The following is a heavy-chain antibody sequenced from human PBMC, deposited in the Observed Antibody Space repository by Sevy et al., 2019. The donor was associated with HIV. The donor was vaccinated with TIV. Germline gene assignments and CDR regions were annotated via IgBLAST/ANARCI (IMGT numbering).Heavy chain of an antibody. CDR2: ISYDGSSK. CDR1: GFTFSSYP. CDR3: ARDRGHSIGWLPGD. V-gene: IGHV3-30-3*01. D-gene: IGHD6-19*01. J-gene: IGHJ6*02. Sequence: GGSLRLSCAASGFTFSSYPMHWVRQAPGKGLEWVAVISYDGSSKYYADSVKGRFTISRDTSKNTLYLQMNSLRAEDTAVYYCARDRGHSIGWLPGDWGHGTTVTVSS.